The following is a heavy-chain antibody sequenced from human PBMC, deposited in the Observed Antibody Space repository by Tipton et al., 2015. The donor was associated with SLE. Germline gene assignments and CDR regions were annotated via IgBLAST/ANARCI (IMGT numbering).Heavy chain of an antibody. J-gene: IGHJ4*02. Sequence: TLSLTCTVSGGSISSSSYYWGWIRQPPGKGLEWIGTIYYSGSTYYNPSLKSRVTISVDTSKNQFSLKLNSVTAADTAVYYCARSWPAVPNCPGGYWGQGTLVTVSS. V-gene: IGHV4-39*01. D-gene: IGHD7-27*01. CDR1: GGSISSSSYY. CDR3: ARSWPAVPNCPGGY. CDR2: IYYSGST.